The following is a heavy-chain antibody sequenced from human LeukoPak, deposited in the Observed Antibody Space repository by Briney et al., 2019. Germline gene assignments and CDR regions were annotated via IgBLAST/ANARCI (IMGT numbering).Heavy chain of an antibody. Sequence: ASVKVSCEASGHTFTSYYMHWVRQAPGQGLEWMGIINPSGGSTSYAQKFQGRVTMTRDTSTSTVYMELSSLRSEDTAVYYCAGSIVGATAAFDYWGQGTLVTVSS. CDR3: AGSIVGATAAFDY. D-gene: IGHD1-26*01. CDR1: GHTFTSYY. J-gene: IGHJ4*02. V-gene: IGHV1-46*01. CDR2: INPSGGST.